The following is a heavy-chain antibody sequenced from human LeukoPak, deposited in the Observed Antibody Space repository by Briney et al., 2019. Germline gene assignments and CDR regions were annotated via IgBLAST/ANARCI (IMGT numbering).Heavy chain of an antibody. Sequence: GGSLRLSCAASGFTFSSYGMHWVRQAPGKGLEWVAFIRYDGSNKYYADSVKGRFTISRDNSKNTLYLQMNSLRAEDTAVYYCAEDVYGWGLAGYMDVWGKGTTVTVSS. V-gene: IGHV3-30*02. CDR1: GFTFSSYG. CDR2: IRYDGSNK. D-gene: IGHD6-19*01. J-gene: IGHJ6*03. CDR3: AEDVYGWGLAGYMDV.